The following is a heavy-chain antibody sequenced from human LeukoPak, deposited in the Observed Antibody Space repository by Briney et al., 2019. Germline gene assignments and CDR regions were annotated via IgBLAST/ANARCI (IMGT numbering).Heavy chain of an antibody. D-gene: IGHD3-3*01. Sequence: VASVKVSCKASGYTFTSYYMHWVRQAPGQGLEWMGIINPSGGSTSYAQKFQGRVTITADESTSTAYMELSSLRSEDTAVYYCARANYDFWSGYYIAPTHTPNNWFDPWGQGTLVTVSS. CDR3: ARANYDFWSGYYIAPTHTPNNWFDP. V-gene: IGHV1-46*01. CDR2: INPSGGST. J-gene: IGHJ5*02. CDR1: GYTFTSYY.